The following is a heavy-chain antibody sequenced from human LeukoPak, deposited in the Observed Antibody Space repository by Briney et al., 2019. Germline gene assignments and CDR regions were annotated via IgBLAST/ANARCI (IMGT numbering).Heavy chain of an antibody. CDR3: ARDQSHEWFGELSYYYYYGMDV. V-gene: IGHV3-66*01. CDR2: IYSDGST. D-gene: IGHD3-10*01. CDR1: GFTVSTNI. J-gene: IGHJ6*02. Sequence: PGGSLRLSCAASGFTVSTNIMNWVRQAPGKGLEWVALIYSDGSTNYADSVRGRFTISRDNSKNTLYLQMNSLRAEDTAVYYCARDQSHEWFGELSYYYYYGMDVWGQGTTVTVSS.